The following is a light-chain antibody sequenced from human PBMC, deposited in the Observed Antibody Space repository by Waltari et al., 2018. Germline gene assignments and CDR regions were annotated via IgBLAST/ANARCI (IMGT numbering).Light chain of an antibody. Sequence: EIVLTQSPATLSLSPGERATLSCRASQSVSSHLAWYQQKPGQAPRLLIYDASNRSTCIPARFSGSVFETDFTLTISSLEPEDFAVYYCQQRSNWPPVLTFGGGTKVEIK. CDR3: QQRSNWPPVLT. J-gene: IGKJ4*01. CDR1: QSVSSH. CDR2: DAS. V-gene: IGKV3-11*01.